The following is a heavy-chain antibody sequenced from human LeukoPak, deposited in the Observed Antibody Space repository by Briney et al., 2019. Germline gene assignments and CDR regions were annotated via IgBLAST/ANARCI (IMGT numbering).Heavy chain of an antibody. V-gene: IGHV4-39*07. D-gene: IGHD5-24*01. J-gene: IGHJ4*02. Sequence: SETLSLTCTVSGGSISSYYWSWIRQPPGKGLEWIGSIYYSGSTYYNPSLKSRVTISVDTSKNQFSLKLSSVTAADTAVYYCARVATINLFDYWGQGTLVTVSS. CDR3: ARVATINLFDY. CDR1: GGSISSYY. CDR2: IYYSGST.